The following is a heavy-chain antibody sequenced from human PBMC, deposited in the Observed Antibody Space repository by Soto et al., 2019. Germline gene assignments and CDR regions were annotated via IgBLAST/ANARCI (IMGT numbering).Heavy chain of an antibody. CDR2: IYFSGST. CDR1: GVCMRSYY. D-gene: IGHD3-10*01. Sequence: EPLSLSCTVSGVCMRSYYWTWIRQAPGRGFEWIGYIYFSGSTNYNPSLKSRVTISVDTSKNQFSLNVRSVTAADTAVYYCARDPLLSGNYAMDVWGQGTAVTVSS. J-gene: IGHJ6*02. CDR3: ARDPLLSGNYAMDV. V-gene: IGHV4-59*12.